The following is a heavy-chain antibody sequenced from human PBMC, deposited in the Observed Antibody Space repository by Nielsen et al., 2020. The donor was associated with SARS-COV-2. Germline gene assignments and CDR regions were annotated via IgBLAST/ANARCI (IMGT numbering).Heavy chain of an antibody. J-gene: IGHJ6*02. CDR2: ISAYNGNT. V-gene: IGHV1-18*01. Sequence: ASVKVSCKASGYIFRNYGISWVRQAPGQGLEWMGWISAYNGNTKYAQKFQGRVTVTTDTPTSTVYMDLRSLRSDDTAVYYCARRLEYCSGGSCPDLINYYYGMDVWGQGTTVTVSS. D-gene: IGHD2-15*01. CDR3: ARRLEYCSGGSCPDLINYYYGMDV. CDR1: GYIFRNYG.